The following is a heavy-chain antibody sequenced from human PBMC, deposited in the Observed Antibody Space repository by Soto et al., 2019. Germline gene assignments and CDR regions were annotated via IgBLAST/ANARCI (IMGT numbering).Heavy chain of an antibody. J-gene: IGHJ3*02. D-gene: IGHD3-22*01. V-gene: IGHV3-7*03. CDR2: INQDGSEK. CDR1: GFTFSSYW. CDR3: AKDHYDSSGYYLLGDAFDI. Sequence: GGSLRLSCAASGFTFSSYWMTWVRQAPGKGLEWVANINQDGSEKYYMDSMKGRFTISRDNAKNSLYLQMNSLRAEDTALYYCAKDHYDSSGYYLLGDAFDIWGQGTMVTVSS.